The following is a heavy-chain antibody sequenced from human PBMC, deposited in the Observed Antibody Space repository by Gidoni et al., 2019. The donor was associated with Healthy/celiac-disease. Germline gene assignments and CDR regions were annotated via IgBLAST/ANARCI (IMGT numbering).Heavy chain of an antibody. CDR2: IIPIFGTA. CDR1: GGTFSSYA. CDR3: ARGGGYCSGGSCYSNFDY. D-gene: IGHD2-15*01. J-gene: IGHJ4*02. V-gene: IGHV1-69*06. Sequence: QVQLVQSGAEVKKPGSSVKVSCQASGGTFSSYAISWVRQAPGQGLEWMGGIIPIFGTANYAQKFQGRVTITADKSTSTAYMELSSLRSEDTAVYYCARGGGYCSGGSCYSNFDYWGQGTLVTVSS.